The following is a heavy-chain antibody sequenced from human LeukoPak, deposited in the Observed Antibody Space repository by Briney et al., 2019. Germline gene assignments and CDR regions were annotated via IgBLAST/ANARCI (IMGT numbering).Heavy chain of an antibody. V-gene: IGHV3-66*02. J-gene: IGHJ4*02. CDR1: GFTVSTNY. D-gene: IGHD5-12*01. Sequence: GGSLRLSCAASGFTVSTNYMNWVRQAPGKGLEWVSVIYSGGSTEYADSVKGRFSISRDNSKNTLYLQMNSLRAEDTAVYYCARGYSGYDLDYWGQETLVTVSS. CDR3: ARGYSGYDLDY. CDR2: IYSGGST.